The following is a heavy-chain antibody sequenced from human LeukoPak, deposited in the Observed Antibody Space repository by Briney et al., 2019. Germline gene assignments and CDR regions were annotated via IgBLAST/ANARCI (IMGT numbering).Heavy chain of an antibody. CDR3: GRGGGGAVKYGLDV. V-gene: IGHV3-74*01. Sequence: PGGSLRLSCGASGFTFSSYWMHWVRQTPGKGLVWVSRINGDGRTTDHADYVKGRFAISRDSARNTLYLQMNSLRDEDTAVYYCGRGGGGAVKYGLDVWGQGTTVTVSS. CDR1: GFTFSSYW. CDR2: INGDGRTT. D-gene: IGHD2-15*01. J-gene: IGHJ6*02.